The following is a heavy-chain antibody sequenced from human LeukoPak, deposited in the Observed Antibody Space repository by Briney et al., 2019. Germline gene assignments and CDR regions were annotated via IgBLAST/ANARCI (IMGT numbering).Heavy chain of an antibody. V-gene: IGHV4-30-2*01. CDR3: ARRRAFWSGYYGVPQGDDI. D-gene: IGHD3-3*01. CDR1: GGSISSGGYY. J-gene: IGHJ3*02. CDR2: IYHSGST. Sequence: PSETLSLTCTVSGGSISSGGYYWSWIRQPPGKGLEWIGYIYHSGSTYYNPSLKSRVTISVDRSKNQFSLKLSSVTAADTAVYYCARRRAFWSGYYGVPQGDDIWGQGTMVTVSS.